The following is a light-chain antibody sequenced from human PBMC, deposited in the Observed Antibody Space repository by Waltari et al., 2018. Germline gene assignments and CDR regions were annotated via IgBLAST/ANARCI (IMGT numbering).Light chain of an antibody. V-gene: IGKV3-20*01. CDR2: GAA. J-gene: IGKJ1*01. Sequence: EIVLTPSPGTLSLSPADRATLSCRASHRVSRALAWYQQKPGQAPRLLIYGAANRATGIPDRFSGSGSGTDFSLTISSLEPEDFAVYYCQHYLRLPATFGQGTKVEIK. CDR1: HRVSRA. CDR3: QHYLRLPAT.